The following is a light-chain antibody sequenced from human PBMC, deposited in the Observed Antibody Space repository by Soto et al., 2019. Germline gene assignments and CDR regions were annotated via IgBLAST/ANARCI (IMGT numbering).Light chain of an antibody. J-gene: IGLJ1*01. CDR1: SSNIGAGYD. Sequence: QLVLTQPPSVSGAPGQRVTISCTGSSSNIGAGYDVHWYQQLPGTAPKLLIYGNSNRPSGVPDRFSGSKSGTSASLAITGLQAEDEADYYCQSYDSSLSGGSYVFGTGTKLTVL. CDR3: QSYDSSLSGGSYV. CDR2: GNS. V-gene: IGLV1-40*01.